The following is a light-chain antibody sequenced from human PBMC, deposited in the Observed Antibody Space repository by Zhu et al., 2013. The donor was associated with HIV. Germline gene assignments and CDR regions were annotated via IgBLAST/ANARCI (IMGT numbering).Light chain of an antibody. J-gene: IGLJ1*01. V-gene: IGLV1-51*01. Sequence: QSVLTQPPSVSAAPGQKVTISCSGSSSNIGNNYVSWYQQLPGTAPKLLIYDNNKRPSGIPDRFSGSKSGTSATLDITGLQTGDEADYYCGTWDSSVNTYVFASATKVTVV. CDR1: SSNIGNNY. CDR2: DNN. CDR3: GTWDSSVNTYV.